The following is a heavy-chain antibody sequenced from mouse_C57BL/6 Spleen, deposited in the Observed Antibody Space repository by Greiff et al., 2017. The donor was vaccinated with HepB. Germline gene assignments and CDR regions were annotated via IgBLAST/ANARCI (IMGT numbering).Heavy chain of an antibody. CDR1: GYTFTDYN. J-gene: IGHJ2*01. V-gene: IGHV1-18*01. Sequence: VQLKESGPELVKPGASVKIPCKASGYTFTDYNMDWVKQSHGKSLEWIGDINPNNGGTIYNQKFKGKATLTVDKSSSTAYMELRSLTSEDTAVYYCARSIYDGYYFDYWGQGTTLTVSS. D-gene: IGHD2-3*01. CDR2: INPNNGGT. CDR3: ARSIYDGYYFDY.